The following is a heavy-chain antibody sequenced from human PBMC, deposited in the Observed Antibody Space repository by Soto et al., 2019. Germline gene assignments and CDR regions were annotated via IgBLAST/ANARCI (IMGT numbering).Heavy chain of an antibody. V-gene: IGHV4-4*07. J-gene: IGHJ4*02. Sequence: SETLSLTCSVSAGSISGYSWSWIRQPAGKGLEWIGSIYISGNTDYNPSLKSRVTMSEDTSKNQFYLHLSSVTAADTAIFYCASIAAPGTTHFDFWGQGTLVTVSS. CDR3: ASIAAPGTTHFDF. CDR1: AGSISGYS. D-gene: IGHD6-13*01. CDR2: IYISGNT.